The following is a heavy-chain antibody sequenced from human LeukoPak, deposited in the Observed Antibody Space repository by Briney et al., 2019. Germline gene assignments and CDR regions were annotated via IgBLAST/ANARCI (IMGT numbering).Heavy chain of an antibody. V-gene: IGHV1-8*01. CDR2: MNPNCGNT. CDR3: ARAYYYDSSGYYYYDY. Sequence: ASVKVSCKASGYTFTSYDINWVRQATGQELEWMGWMNPNCGNTGYAQKFQGRVTMTRNTSIITAYMELSSLRSEDTAVYYCARAYYYDSSGYYYYDYWGQGTLVTVSS. CDR1: GYTFTSYD. D-gene: IGHD3-22*01. J-gene: IGHJ4*02.